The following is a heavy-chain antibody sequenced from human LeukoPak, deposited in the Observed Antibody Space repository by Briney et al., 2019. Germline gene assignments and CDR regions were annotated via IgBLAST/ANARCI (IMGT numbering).Heavy chain of an antibody. CDR2: ISGSGDST. V-gene: IGHV3-23*01. J-gene: IGHJ4*02. CDR3: ARDYGARGFFDY. Sequence: GGSLRLSCAASEFTFSSYAMTWVRQAPGKGLEWVSGISGSGDSTYYADSVKGRFTISRDNSKNTLYLQMNSLRAEDTAVYYCARDYGARGFFDYWGQGTLVTVSS. D-gene: IGHD4-17*01. CDR1: EFTFSSYA.